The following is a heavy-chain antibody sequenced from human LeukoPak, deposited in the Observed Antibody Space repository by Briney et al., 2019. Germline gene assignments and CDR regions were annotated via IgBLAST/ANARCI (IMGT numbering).Heavy chain of an antibody. D-gene: IGHD3-3*01. J-gene: IGHJ6*03. CDR2: IYHSGST. Sequence: SETLSLTCAVSGYSLSSDYYWGLIRPPPGKGPEWVGSIYHSGSTYYNPSLQSRITISVDTSKNQFSLKLTSVTAADTAVYYCARGLTYYDFWSGHHPGSYYMDVWGKGNTVTVSS. V-gene: IGHV4-38-2*01. CDR1: GYSLSSDYY. CDR3: ARGLTYYDFWSGHHPGSYYMDV.